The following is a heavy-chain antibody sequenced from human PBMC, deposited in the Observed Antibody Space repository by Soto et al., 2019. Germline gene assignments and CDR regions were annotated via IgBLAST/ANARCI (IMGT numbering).Heavy chain of an antibody. Sequence: SLRLSCAASGFTFSSYAMSWVRQAPGKGLEWVSAISGSGGSTYYVDSVKGRFTISRDNSKNTLYLQMNSLRAEDTAIYYCATGIAVAGPFDYWGQGTLVTVSS. D-gene: IGHD6-19*01. CDR1: GFTFSSYA. CDR3: ATGIAVAGPFDY. CDR2: ISGSGGST. J-gene: IGHJ4*02. V-gene: IGHV3-23*01.